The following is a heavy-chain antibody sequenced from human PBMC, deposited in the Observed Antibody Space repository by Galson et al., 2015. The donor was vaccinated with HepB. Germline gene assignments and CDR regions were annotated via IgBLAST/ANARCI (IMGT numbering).Heavy chain of an antibody. D-gene: IGHD4-17*01. CDR3: ARDRGDYGDYYYDY. Sequence: SLRLSCAASGFTFSSYGMHWVRQSPGKGLEWVAVIWRDESRKYYVDSVRGRFTISRDNSKNTLYLLMNSLRAEDTAVYYCARDRGDYGDYYYDYWGRGTLVTVSS. J-gene: IGHJ4*02. CDR2: IWRDESRK. CDR1: GFTFSSYG. V-gene: IGHV3-33*01.